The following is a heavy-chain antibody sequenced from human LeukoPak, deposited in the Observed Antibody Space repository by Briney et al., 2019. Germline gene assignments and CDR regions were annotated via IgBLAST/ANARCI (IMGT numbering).Heavy chain of an antibody. Sequence: GGSLRLSCAASGFTFSSYEMNWVRQAPGKGLEWVSSISSSSSYIYYADSVKGRFTISRDNAKNSLYLQMNSLRAEDTAVYYCATPHPIAAAFDIWGQGTMVTVSS. CDR3: ATPHPIAAAFDI. J-gene: IGHJ3*02. D-gene: IGHD6-13*01. CDR2: ISSSSSYI. CDR1: GFTFSSYE. V-gene: IGHV3-21*01.